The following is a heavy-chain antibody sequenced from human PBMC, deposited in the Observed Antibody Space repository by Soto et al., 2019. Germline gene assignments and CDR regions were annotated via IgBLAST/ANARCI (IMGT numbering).Heavy chain of an antibody. CDR2: IYHSGST. CDR3: ARFYYGIDY. Sequence: NPSETLSLTCAVSGGSISSGGYSWSWIRQPPGKGLEWIGYIYHSGSTNYNPSLKSRVTMSVDTSKNQFSLKLSSVTAADTAVYYCARFYYGIDYWGQGALVTVSS. CDR1: GGSISSGGYS. J-gene: IGHJ4*02. D-gene: IGHD3-10*01. V-gene: IGHV4-30-2*01.